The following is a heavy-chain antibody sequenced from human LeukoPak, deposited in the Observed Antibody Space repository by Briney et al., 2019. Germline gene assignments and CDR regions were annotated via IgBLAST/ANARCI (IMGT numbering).Heavy chain of an antibody. Sequence: GGSLRLSCVASGFTFSSYWMHWVRQAPGKGLVWVSRINSDGSSTNYADSVKGRFTISRDNSKNTLYLQMNSLRAGDTAVYYCARVASLSSGNADYFDYWGQGTLVTVSS. CDR2: INSDGSST. V-gene: IGHV3-74*01. D-gene: IGHD5-12*01. CDR1: GFTFSSYW. J-gene: IGHJ4*02. CDR3: ARVASLSSGNADYFDY.